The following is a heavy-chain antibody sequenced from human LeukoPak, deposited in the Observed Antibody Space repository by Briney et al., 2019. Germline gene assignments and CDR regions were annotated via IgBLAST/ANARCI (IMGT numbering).Heavy chain of an antibody. CDR2: IKQDGSEK. Sequence: RGSLRLSCAASGFTFSSYWMSWVRQAPGKGLEWVANIKQDGSEKYYVDSVKGRFTISRDNAKNSLYLQMNSLRAEDTAVYYCARWGVRDIVVVPAAISSLDVWGKGTTVTVSS. J-gene: IGHJ6*04. D-gene: IGHD2-2*01. V-gene: IGHV3-7*01. CDR3: ARWGVRDIVVVPAAISSLDV. CDR1: GFTFSSYW.